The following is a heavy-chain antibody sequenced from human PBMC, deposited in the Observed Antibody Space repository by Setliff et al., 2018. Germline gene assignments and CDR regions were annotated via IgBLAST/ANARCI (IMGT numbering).Heavy chain of an antibody. J-gene: IGHJ4*02. Sequence: SETLSLTCSVSGGSISNFYWSWIRQPPGKGLEWIGSISPGRSINYNPSLRSRVTISGDTSKNRFSLKLTSVTAADTAVYYCARHPTGYYGSHYYWGQGTLVTVPS. D-gene: IGHD3-9*01. CDR2: ISPGRSI. CDR1: GGSISNFY. V-gene: IGHV4-59*08. CDR3: ARHPTGYYGSHYY.